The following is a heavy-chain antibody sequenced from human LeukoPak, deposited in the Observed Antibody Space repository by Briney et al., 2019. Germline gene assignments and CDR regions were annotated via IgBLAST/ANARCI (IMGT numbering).Heavy chain of an antibody. V-gene: IGHV3-23*01. Sequence: QPGGSLRLSCAASGFTFSSYAMSWVRQAPGKGLEWVSAISGSGGSTYYADSVKGRFTISRDNSKNTLYLQVNSLRAEDTAVYYCAKDEYCSGGSCYPEYFQHWGQGTLVTVSS. J-gene: IGHJ1*01. CDR2: ISGSGGST. CDR1: GFTFSSYA. CDR3: AKDEYCSGGSCYPEYFQH. D-gene: IGHD2-15*01.